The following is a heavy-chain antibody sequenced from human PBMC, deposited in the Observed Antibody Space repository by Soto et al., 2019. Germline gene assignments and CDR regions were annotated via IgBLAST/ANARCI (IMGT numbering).Heavy chain of an antibody. Sequence: QVQLVESGGGLVKPGGSLRLSCAASGFTFSDYYMSWIRQAPGKGLEWVSYISSSSSYTNYADSVKGRFTISRDNAKNSLYLQMNSLRAADTAVYYCARVLSERLVPSWFDPWGQGTLVTVSS. J-gene: IGHJ5*02. V-gene: IGHV3-11*06. CDR2: ISSSSSYT. D-gene: IGHD6-13*01. CDR3: ARVLSERLVPSWFDP. CDR1: GFTFSDYY.